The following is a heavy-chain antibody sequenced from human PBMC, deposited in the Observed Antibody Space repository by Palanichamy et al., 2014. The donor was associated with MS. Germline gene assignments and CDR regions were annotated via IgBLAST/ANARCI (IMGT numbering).Heavy chain of an antibody. J-gene: IGHJ6*03. V-gene: IGHV1-18*01. CDR2: ISPDNSRT. Sequence: HLVQSGAEVRKPGASVRVSCKASGYKFTNYNITWLRQAPGQGLHWMGWISPDNSRTNYAQSFQGRVTMTSDTSTNTGHMDLKNLRFDDTAVYYCARGVAGWDIPHILRGRGNNYYYYMDVWGKGTTVTVSS. CDR1: GYKFTNYN. CDR3: ARGVAGWDIPHILRGRGNNYYYYMDV. D-gene: IGHD2-15*01.